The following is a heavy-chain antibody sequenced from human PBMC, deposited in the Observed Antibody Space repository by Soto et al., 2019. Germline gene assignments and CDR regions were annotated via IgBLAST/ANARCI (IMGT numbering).Heavy chain of an antibody. CDR3: ARDLSPIAARLSWFDP. CDR2: ISAYNGNT. CDR1: GYTFTSYG. D-gene: IGHD6-6*01. V-gene: IGHV1-18*01. Sequence: ASGKVSCKASGYTFTSYGISWVRQAPGQGLEWMGWISAYNGNTNYAQKLQGRVTMTTDTSTSTAYMELRSLRSDDTAVYYCARDLSPIAARLSWFDPWGQGTLVTVSS. J-gene: IGHJ5*02.